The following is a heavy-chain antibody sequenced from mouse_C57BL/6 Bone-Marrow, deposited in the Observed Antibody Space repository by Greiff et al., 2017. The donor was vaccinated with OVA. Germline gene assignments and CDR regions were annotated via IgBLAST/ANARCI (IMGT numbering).Heavy chain of an antibody. V-gene: IGHV1-82*01. Sequence: VQLQQSGPELVKPGASVKISCKASGYAFSSSWMNWVKQRPGKGLEWIGRIYPGDGDTNYNGKFKGKATLTADKSSSTAYMHLSRLTSEDSAVYFCARSVTTVDWYFDVWGTGTTVTVSS. CDR2: IYPGDGDT. CDR1: GYAFSSSW. CDR3: ARSVTTVDWYFDV. D-gene: IGHD1-1*01. J-gene: IGHJ1*03.